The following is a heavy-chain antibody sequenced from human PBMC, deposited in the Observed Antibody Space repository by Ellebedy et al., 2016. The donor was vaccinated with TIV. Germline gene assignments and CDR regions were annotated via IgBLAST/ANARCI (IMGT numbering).Heavy chain of an antibody. CDR1: GGTFSSYA. J-gene: IGHJ4*02. D-gene: IGHD6-13*01. V-gene: IGHV1-69*13. Sequence: SVKVSXXASGGTFSSYAISWVRQAPGQGLEWMGGIIPIFGTANYAQKFQGRVTITADESTSTAYMELSSLRSDDTAVYYCALATSEIAAAGTAIGYWGQGTLVTVSS. CDR2: IIPIFGTA. CDR3: ALATSEIAAAGTAIGY.